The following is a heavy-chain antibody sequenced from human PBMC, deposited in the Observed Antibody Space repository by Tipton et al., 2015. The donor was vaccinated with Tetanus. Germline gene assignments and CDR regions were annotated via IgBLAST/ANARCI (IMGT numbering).Heavy chain of an antibody. CDR2: IYDSGSI. CDR3: ARGWALELEFWYFDL. J-gene: IGHJ2*01. D-gene: IGHD1-1*01. Sequence: TLSLTCSVSGASISSGGYYWSWVRQHPEKGLEWIGYIYDSGSIYYNPSLKSRVSISIDTSKNQFSLKLSSVTAADTAVYFCARGWALELEFWYFDLWCRGTLVSFSS. V-gene: IGHV4-31*03. CDR1: GASISSGGYY.